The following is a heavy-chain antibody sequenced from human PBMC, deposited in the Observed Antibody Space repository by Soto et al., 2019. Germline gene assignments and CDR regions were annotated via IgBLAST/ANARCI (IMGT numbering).Heavy chain of an antibody. Sequence: QLVESGGGLIQPGESLKLSCAASGLSVSTNFMSWVRQAPGKGLEWLAVIYSGGKTFYADSVKGRFTISKDNSKNTLSLQMNSLRAEDTAVYYCAKDRGLIWFGEKIDYWGQGTLVSVSS. CDR1: GLSVSTNF. CDR3: AKDRGLIWFGEKIDY. CDR2: IYSGGKT. J-gene: IGHJ4*02. D-gene: IGHD3-10*01. V-gene: IGHV3-53*01.